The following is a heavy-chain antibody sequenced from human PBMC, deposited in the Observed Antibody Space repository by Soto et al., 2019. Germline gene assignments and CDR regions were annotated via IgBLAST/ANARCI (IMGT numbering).Heavy chain of an antibody. CDR1: GFTSSSYW. Sequence: RGSLRVSCAASGFTSSSYWMSWVRQAPGKGLEWVANIKQDGSEKYYVVSVKGRFTISRDNAKNSLYLQMNSLRAEDTAVYYCARGRIFDYWGQGTLVTVSS. CDR2: IKQDGSEK. V-gene: IGHV3-7*05. CDR3: ARGRIFDY. D-gene: IGHD2-15*01. J-gene: IGHJ4*02.